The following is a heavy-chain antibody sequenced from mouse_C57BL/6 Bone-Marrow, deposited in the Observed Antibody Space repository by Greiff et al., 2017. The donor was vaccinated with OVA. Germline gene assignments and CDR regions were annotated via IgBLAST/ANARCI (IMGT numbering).Heavy chain of an antibody. CDR1: GFSLTSYA. Sequence: VQLKESGPGLVAPSQSLSITCTVSGFSLTSYAISWVRQPPGKGLEWLGVIWTGGGTNYNSALKSRLSISKDNSKSQVFLKMNSLQTDDTARYYCAGSKGIYYGNYGFAYWGQGTLVTVSA. V-gene: IGHV2-9-1*01. CDR2: IWTGGGT. D-gene: IGHD2-1*01. J-gene: IGHJ3*01. CDR3: AGSKGIYYGNYGFAY.